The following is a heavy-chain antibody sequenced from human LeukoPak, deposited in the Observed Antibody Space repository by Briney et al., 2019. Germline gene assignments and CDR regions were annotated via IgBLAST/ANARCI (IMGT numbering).Heavy chain of an antibody. CDR2: VSGYNSKT. CDR3: AKDQGGAPAGFFDS. CDR1: GYTFTSFG. V-gene: IGHV1-18*01. D-gene: IGHD6-13*01. Sequence: ASVNVSCKTSGYTFTSFGIGWVRQAPGQGLEWLGWVSGYNSKTIYLQKSQGRVTMSIDTSTRTAHMELRRLRSDDTAVYYCAKDQGGAPAGFFDSWGQGSLVTVSS. J-gene: IGHJ4*02.